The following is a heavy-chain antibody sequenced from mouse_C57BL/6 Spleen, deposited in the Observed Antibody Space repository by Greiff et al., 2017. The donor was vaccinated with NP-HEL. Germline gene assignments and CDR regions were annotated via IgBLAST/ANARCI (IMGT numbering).Heavy chain of an antibody. Sequence: EVQVVESGGGLVKPGGSLKLSCAASGFTFSDYGMHWVRQAPEKGLEWVAYISSGSSTIYYADTVKGRFTISRDNAKNTLFLQMTSLRSEDTAMYYCARDYEVAYWGQGTLVTVSA. D-gene: IGHD1-1*01. V-gene: IGHV5-17*01. CDR3: ARDYEVAY. CDR1: GFTFSDYG. CDR2: ISSGSSTI. J-gene: IGHJ3*01.